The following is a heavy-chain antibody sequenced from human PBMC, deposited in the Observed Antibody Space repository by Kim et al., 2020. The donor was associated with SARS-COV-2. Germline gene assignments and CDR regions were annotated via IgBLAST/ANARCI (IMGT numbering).Heavy chain of an antibody. J-gene: IGHJ5*02. CDR1: GYTFTSYY. CDR2: INPSGGST. Sequence: ASVKVSCKASGYTFTSYYMHWVRQAPGQGLEWMGIINPSGGSTSYAQKFQGRVTMTRDTSTSTVYMELSSLRSEDTAVYYCARDRPAIAAAGRRWFDPWGQGTLVTVSS. CDR3: ARDRPAIAAAGRRWFDP. V-gene: IGHV1-46*01. D-gene: IGHD6-13*01.